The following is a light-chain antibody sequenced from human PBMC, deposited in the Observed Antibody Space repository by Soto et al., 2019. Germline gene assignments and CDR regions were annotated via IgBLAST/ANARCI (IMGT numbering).Light chain of an antibody. V-gene: IGKV3-20*01. J-gene: IGKJ3*01. CDR3: QQYCSSPVT. CDR1: QSVSSSY. CDR2: CAS. Sequence: EIVLTQSPGTLSLSPGERATLSCRASQSVSSSYLAWYQQKPGQAPRLLIYCASSRATGIPDRFSGSGSGTDFTLTISRLEPEDFAVYYCQQYCSSPVTFGRGTKVDIK.